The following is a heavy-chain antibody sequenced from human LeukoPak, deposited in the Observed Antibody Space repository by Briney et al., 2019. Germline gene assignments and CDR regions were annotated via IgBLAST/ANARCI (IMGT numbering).Heavy chain of an antibody. CDR1: GFTFSSYA. D-gene: IGHD4-23*01. CDR3: AKAPRYGGNSFDY. Sequence: PGGSLRLSCAASGFTFSSYAMSWVHQAPGKGLEWVSAISGSGGSTYYADSVKGRFTISRDNSKNTLYLQMNSLRAEDTAVYYCAKAPRYGGNSFDYWGQGTLVAVSS. V-gene: IGHV3-23*01. J-gene: IGHJ4*02. CDR2: ISGSGGST.